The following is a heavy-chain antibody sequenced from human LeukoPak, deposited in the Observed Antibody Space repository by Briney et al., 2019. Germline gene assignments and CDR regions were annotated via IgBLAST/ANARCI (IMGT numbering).Heavy chain of an antibody. J-gene: IGHJ6*03. D-gene: IGHD6-13*01. V-gene: IGHV3-53*01. Sequence: GGSLRPSCAASGFTVSSNYMSWVRQAPGKGLEWVSVIYSGGSTYYADSVKGRFTISRDNSKNTLYLQMNSLRAEDTAVYYCARDRGTAGGTPYYYYMDVWGKGTTVTVSS. CDR2: IYSGGST. CDR3: ARDRGTAGGTPYYYYMDV. CDR1: GFTVSSNY.